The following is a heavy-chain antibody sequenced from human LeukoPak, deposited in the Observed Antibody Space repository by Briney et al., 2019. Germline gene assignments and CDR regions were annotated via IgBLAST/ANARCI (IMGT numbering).Heavy chain of an antibody. Sequence: PGGSLRLSCAASGFTFSSYGMHWVRQAPGKGLEWAAFIRYDGRNKYYTDSLEGRFTISRDNSKNTLYLQMNSLRAEDTAVYYCAKDGASGYSSNCYFDYWGQGTLVTVSS. CDR2: IRYDGRNK. D-gene: IGHD6-13*01. CDR1: GFTFSSYG. V-gene: IGHV3-30*02. J-gene: IGHJ4*02. CDR3: AKDGASGYSSNCYFDY.